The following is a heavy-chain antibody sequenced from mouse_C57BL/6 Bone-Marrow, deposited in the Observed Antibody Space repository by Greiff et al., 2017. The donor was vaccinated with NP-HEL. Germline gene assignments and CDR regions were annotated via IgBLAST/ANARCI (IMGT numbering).Heavy chain of an antibody. J-gene: IGHJ1*03. V-gene: IGHV1-64*01. D-gene: IGHD2-14*01. CDR3: AGTRRYFDV. CDR1: GYTFTSYW. Sequence: VQLQQPGAELVKPGASVKLSCKASGYTFTSYWMHWVKQRPGQGLEWIGMIHPNSGSTNSTEKFKSKATLTVDKSSSTAYMQLSSLTSEDSAVYYCAGTRRYFDVWGTGTTVTVSS. CDR2: IHPNSGST.